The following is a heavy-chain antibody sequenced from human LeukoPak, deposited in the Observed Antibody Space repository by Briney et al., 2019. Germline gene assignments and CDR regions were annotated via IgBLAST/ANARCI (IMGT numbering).Heavy chain of an antibody. D-gene: IGHD1-26*01. V-gene: IGHV3-74*03. Sequence: PGGSLRLSCAASGFTFSNYWIHWVRQAPGKGLVWVSRIDNAGSITTYADSVKGRFTISRDNAENTLYLQMNSLRAEDTAVYYCAKDKGWGYSAYDCYGMDVWGQGTTVTVSS. J-gene: IGHJ6*02. CDR3: AKDKGWGYSAYDCYGMDV. CDR2: IDNAGSIT. CDR1: GFTFSNYW.